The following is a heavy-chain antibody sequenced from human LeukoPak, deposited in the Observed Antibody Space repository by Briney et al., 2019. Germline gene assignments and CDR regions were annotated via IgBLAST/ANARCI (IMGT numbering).Heavy chain of an antibody. CDR1: GYTFTGYY. J-gene: IGHJ5*02. CDR2: INPNSGGT. D-gene: IGHD5-12*01. V-gene: IGHV1-2*02. Sequence: ASVKVSCKASGYTFTGYYMHWVRQAPGQGLEWMGWINPNSGGTNYAQKFQGRVTMTRDTSISTAYMELSRLRSDDTAVYYCARGRGGYSGYKRYNWFDPWGQGTLVTVSS. CDR3: ARGRGGYSGYKRYNWFDP.